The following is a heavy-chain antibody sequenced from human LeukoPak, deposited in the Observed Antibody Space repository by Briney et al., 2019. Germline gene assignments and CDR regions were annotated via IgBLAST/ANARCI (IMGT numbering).Heavy chain of an antibody. CDR2: IWYDGSNK. CDR1: GFTFSSYG. J-gene: IGHJ3*02. D-gene: IGHD3-10*01. CDR3: ARERLVLLWFGESPTGAFDI. Sequence: GGSLRLSCAASGFTFSSYGMHWVRQAPGKGLEWVAVIWYDGSNKYYADSVKGRFTISRDNSKNTLYLQMNSLRAEDTAVYYCARERLVLLWFGESPTGAFDIWGQGTMVTVSS. V-gene: IGHV3-33*01.